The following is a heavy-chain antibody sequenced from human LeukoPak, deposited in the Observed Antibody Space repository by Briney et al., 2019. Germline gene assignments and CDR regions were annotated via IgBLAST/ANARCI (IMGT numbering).Heavy chain of an antibody. D-gene: IGHD3-3*01. V-gene: IGHV3-21*01. CDR1: GFTSARLA. J-gene: IGHJ3*01. CDR2: ISGTSNYI. CDR3: ATVLQLFYASNAFDY. Sequence: PRGSLTPSCAASGFTSARLATTWVSQAPGKGLEWVSSISGTSNYIYYADSVKGRFTISRDNAKNSLYLQMNSLRAEDTAVYYCATVLQLFYASNAFDYWGQGTMVTVSS.